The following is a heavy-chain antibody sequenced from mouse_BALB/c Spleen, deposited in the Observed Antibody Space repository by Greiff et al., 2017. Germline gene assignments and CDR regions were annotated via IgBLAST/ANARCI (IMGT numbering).Heavy chain of an antibody. Sequence: EVNLVESGGDLVKPGGSLKLSCAASGFTFSSYGMSWVRQTPDKRLEWVATISSGGSYTYYPDSVKGRFTISRDNAKNTLYLQMSSLKSEDTAMYYCARHEDRCFDYWGQGTTLTVSS. CDR3: ARHEDRCFDY. CDR2: ISSGGSYT. J-gene: IGHJ2*01. CDR1: GFTFSSYG. V-gene: IGHV5-6*01.